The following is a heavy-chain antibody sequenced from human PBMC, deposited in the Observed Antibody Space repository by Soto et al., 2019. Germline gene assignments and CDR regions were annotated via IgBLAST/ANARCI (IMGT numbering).Heavy chain of an antibody. CDR2: IHAGGST. V-gene: IGHV3-53*02. Sequence: EVQLVETGGGLIQPGGSLRLSCAASGFSVSNNYMSWVRQAPGKGLEWVSIIHAGGSTYYADSVKGRFTISRDNSKNTVYLQMNGLRDEDTAMYYCASLAVADGFDPWGQGTLVTFSS. CDR1: GFSVSNNY. J-gene: IGHJ5*02. CDR3: ASLAVADGFDP. D-gene: IGHD6-19*01.